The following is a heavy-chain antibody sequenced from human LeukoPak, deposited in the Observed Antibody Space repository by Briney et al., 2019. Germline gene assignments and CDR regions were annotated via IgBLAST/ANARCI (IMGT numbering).Heavy chain of an antibody. J-gene: IGHJ4*02. V-gene: IGHV4-30-4*01. CDR2: IHYTGST. CDR1: GGSISSGDYY. CDR3: ARGGPTTLLFDS. Sequence: NPSETLSLTCTVSGGSISSGDYYWSWIRQPPGTGLEWIGYIHYTGSTYYNPSLKSRVTISVDTSKNQFSLKLTSVTAAGTAVYYCARGGPTTLLFDSWGQGTLVTVSS. D-gene: IGHD1-26*01.